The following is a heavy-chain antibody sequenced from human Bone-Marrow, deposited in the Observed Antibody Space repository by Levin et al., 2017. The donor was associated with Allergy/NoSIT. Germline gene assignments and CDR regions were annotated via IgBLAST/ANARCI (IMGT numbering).Heavy chain of an antibody. J-gene: IGHJ3*01. D-gene: IGHD3/OR15-3a*01. CDR3: AKVRRGLDALDV. CDR1: GFTFSSYS. CDR2: ITSSSSYI. Sequence: PGGSLRLSCAASGFTFSSYSMNWVRQAPGKGLDWVSSITSSSSYIYYADSVMGRLTISRDNSKDTIYLQMNNLRAEDTATYYCAKVRRGLDALDVWRQGTMVTVSS. V-gene: IGHV3-21*01.